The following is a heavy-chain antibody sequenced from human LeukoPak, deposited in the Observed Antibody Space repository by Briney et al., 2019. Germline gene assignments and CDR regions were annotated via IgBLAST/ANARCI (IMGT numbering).Heavy chain of an antibody. CDR1: GFTFSSYS. J-gene: IGHJ6*03. Sequence: GGSLRLSCAASGFTFSSYSMNWVRQAPGKGLEWVSPISSSSSYIYYADSVKGRFTISRDNSKNTLYLQMNSLRAEDTAVYYCAKGATMVRGVIMNYYYYYMDVWGKGTTVTVSS. D-gene: IGHD3-10*01. CDR2: ISSSSSYI. CDR3: AKGATMVRGVIMNYYYYYMDV. V-gene: IGHV3-21*04.